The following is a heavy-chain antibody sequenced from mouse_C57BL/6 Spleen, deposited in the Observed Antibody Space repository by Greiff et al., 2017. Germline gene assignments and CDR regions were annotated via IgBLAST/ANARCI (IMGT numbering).Heavy chain of an antibody. Sequence: VKLMESDAELVKPGASVKISCKVSGYTFTDHTIHWMKQRHEQGLEWIGYIYPRDGSNKYNEKFKGKATLTADKSSSTAYRQLNSLTSEDSAVYFCARTPSYYGSSYDYFDYWGQGTTLTVSS. CDR1: GYTFTDHT. D-gene: IGHD1-1*01. J-gene: IGHJ2*01. CDR2: IYPRDGSN. CDR3: ARTPSYYGSSYDYFDY. V-gene: IGHV1-78*01.